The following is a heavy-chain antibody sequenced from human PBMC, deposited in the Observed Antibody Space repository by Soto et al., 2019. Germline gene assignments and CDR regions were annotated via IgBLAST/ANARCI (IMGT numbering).Heavy chain of an antibody. D-gene: IGHD1-26*01. Sequence: EVQLVESGGGLVQPGDSLRLSCAASGFTIGAYGFHWVRQAPGKALEYISAISSYGGNIYYANSVKGRFTISRDNSKNTLFLHMNSLGAEDTAIYYCARTIVGGVVHAFDFWGQGTLVTVSS. CDR3: ARTIVGGVVHAFDF. CDR2: ISSYGGNI. J-gene: IGHJ4*02. V-gene: IGHV3-64*01. CDR1: GFTIGAYG.